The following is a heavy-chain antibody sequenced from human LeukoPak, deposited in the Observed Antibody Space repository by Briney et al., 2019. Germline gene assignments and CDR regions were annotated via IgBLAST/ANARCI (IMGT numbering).Heavy chain of an antibody. CDR2: IKPEGSER. CDR3: VVRGVVKPY. CDR1: GFTFSTYW. D-gene: IGHD3-10*01. Sequence: GGSLRLSCEASGFTFSTYWMSWVRQAPGKGLEWVANIKPEGSERYYVDPVKGRFTISRDNAKNSLYLQMNSPRAEDTAVYYCVVRGVVKPYWGQGTLVTVSS. V-gene: IGHV3-7*01. J-gene: IGHJ4*02.